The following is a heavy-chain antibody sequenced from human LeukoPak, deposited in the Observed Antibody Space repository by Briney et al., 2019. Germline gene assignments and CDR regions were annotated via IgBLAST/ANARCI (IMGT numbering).Heavy chain of an antibody. Sequence: PGGSLRLSCAASGFTFSSYEMNWVRQAPGKGLEWVSVIYSGGSTYYADSVKGRFTISRDNSKNTLYLQMNSLRAEGTAVYYCAADRFGEYDAFDIWGQGTMVTVSS. J-gene: IGHJ3*02. D-gene: IGHD3-10*01. CDR2: IYSGGST. CDR3: AADRFGEYDAFDI. V-gene: IGHV3-53*01. CDR1: GFTFSSYE.